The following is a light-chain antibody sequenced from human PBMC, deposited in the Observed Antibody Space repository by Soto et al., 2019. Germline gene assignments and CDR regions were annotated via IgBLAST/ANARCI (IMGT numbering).Light chain of an antibody. CDR3: HQHRTSPPSCT. Sequence: ETVLTQSPGTLSLSPGERATLFCRASQSVTSNYLAWYQQKPGQAPRLLIYGASSRATGIPDRFSGSGSGTDFTLTISRLEPEDFAVYYCHQHRTSPPSCTFGQGTKVEIK. CDR2: GAS. V-gene: IGKV3-20*01. CDR1: QSVTSNY. J-gene: IGKJ1*01.